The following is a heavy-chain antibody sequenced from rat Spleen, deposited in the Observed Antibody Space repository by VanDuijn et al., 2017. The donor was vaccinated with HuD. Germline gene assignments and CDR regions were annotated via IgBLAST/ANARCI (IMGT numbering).Heavy chain of an antibody. CDR1: GFSLSSYN. Sequence: QVQLKESGPGLVQPSQTLSLTCTVSGFSLSSYNVHWIRQSIGKGLEWMGIIWTGGTTDYNSALESRLSISRDTSKSQVFLKMNSLQTEDIATYYCARDVANYYAGTYGVMAAWGQGASVTVSS. CDR2: IWTGGTT. V-gene: IGHV2-30*01. CDR3: ARDVANYYAGTYGVMAA. J-gene: IGHJ4*01. D-gene: IGHD1-12*02.